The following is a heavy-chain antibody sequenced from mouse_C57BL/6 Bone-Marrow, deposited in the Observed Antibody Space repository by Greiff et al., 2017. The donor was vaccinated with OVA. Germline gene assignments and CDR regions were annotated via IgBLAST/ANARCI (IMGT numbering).Heavy chain of an antibody. D-gene: IGHD2-1*01. CDR2: ISGGGGNT. Sequence: EVQVVESGGGLVKPGGSLKLSCAASGFTFSSYTMSWVRQTPEKRLEWVATISGGGGNTYYPDSVKGRFTISRDNAKNTLYLQMSSLRSEDTALYYCARQSLFYDSFDYWGQGTTLTVSS. V-gene: IGHV5-9*01. J-gene: IGHJ2*01. CDR3: ARQSLFYDSFDY. CDR1: GFTFSSYT.